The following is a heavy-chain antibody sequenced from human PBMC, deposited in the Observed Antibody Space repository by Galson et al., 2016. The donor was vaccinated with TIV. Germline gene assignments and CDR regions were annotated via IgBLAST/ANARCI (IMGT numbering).Heavy chain of an antibody. D-gene: IGHD3-3*01. CDR2: IYDSGTT. Sequence: TLSLTCSVSGASMNDYYWSWIRQPPGKGLEWIGFIYDSGTTNYNPTLERRATLSLDASRHQFFLKLTSVTAADSAVYYCVRTDYFDYSLDRWGQGTLVTVSS. CDR1: GASMNDYY. CDR3: VRTDYFDYSLDR. J-gene: IGHJ5*02. V-gene: IGHV4-59*01.